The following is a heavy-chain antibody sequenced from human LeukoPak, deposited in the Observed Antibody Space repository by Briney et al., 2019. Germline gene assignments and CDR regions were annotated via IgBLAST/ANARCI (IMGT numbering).Heavy chain of an antibody. CDR3: AESIAANGTVY. CDR2: ISDSGGRT. V-gene: IGHV3-23*01. D-gene: IGHD6-13*01. Sequence: GRCLRLSGSAAGLTFGSNAINWGSQEPGEWRELVSFISDSGGRTYYADSVKGRFTISRDNSKDTLFLQMSRLRAEDTGVYYCAESIAANGTVYWGQGTQVTVSS. J-gene: IGHJ4*02. CDR1: GLTFGSNA.